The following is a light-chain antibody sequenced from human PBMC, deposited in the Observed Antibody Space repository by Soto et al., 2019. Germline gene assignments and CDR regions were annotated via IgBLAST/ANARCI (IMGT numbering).Light chain of an antibody. Sequence: DIVMTQSPESLAVSLGERATINCKSSQSILYNSNNKNYLAWYQQKPGQPPKLLFYLASTREIGVPDRFSGSGSGTDFTLTISSLQAEDVAVYYCHQYYDFPLTFGGGTKVDIK. V-gene: IGKV4-1*01. CDR3: HQYYDFPLT. CDR1: QSILYNSNNKNY. J-gene: IGKJ4*01. CDR2: LAS.